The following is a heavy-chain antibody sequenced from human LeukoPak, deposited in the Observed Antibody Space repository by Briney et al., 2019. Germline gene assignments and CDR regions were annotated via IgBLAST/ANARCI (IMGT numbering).Heavy chain of an antibody. J-gene: IGHJ5*02. CDR1: GYSFTSYW. D-gene: IGHD3-9*01. Sequence: GDSLKISCKGSGYSFTSYWIGWVRQMPGKGLEWMGIIYPGDSDTRYSPSFQGQVTISADKSISTAYLQWSSLKASDTAMYYCARSNVLRYFDWSRGFDPWGQGTLVTVSS. V-gene: IGHV5-51*01. CDR3: ARSNVLRYFDWSRGFDP. CDR2: IYPGDSDT.